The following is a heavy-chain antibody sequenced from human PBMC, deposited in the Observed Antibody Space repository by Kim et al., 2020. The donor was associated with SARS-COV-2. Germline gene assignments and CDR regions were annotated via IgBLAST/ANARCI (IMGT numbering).Heavy chain of an antibody. V-gene: IGHV3-30*03. Sequence: GGSLRLSCAASGFTFSSYGMHWVRQAPGKGLEWVAVISYDGSNKYYADSVKGRFTISRDNSKNTLYLQMNSLRAEDTAVYYCAGEGTDRYCSSTSCFYWGQGTLVTVSS. J-gene: IGHJ4*02. CDR1: GFTFSSYG. D-gene: IGHD2-2*01. CDR2: ISYDGSNK. CDR3: AGEGTDRYCSSTSCFY.